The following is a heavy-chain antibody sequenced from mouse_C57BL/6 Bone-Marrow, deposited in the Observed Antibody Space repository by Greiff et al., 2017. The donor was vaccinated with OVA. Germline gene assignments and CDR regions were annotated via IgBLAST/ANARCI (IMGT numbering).Heavy chain of an antibody. CDR1: GYTFTSYW. V-gene: IGHV1-50*01. J-gene: IGHJ2*01. Sequence: QVQLQQPGAELVKPGASVKLSCKASGYTFTSYWMQWVKQRPGQGLEWIGEIDPSDSYTNYNQKFKGKATLTVDTSSSTAYMQRSSLTSEDSAGYYCASNWEENYWGQGTTLTVSS. CDR3: ASNWEENY. D-gene: IGHD4-1*01. CDR2: IDPSDSYT.